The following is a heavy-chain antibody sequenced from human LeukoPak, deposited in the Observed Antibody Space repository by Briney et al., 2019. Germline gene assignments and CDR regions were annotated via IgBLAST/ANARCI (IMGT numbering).Heavy chain of an antibody. D-gene: IGHD6-6*01. J-gene: IGHJ4*02. CDR3: ARGSIAARFRR. CDR1: GGSFSGYY. V-gene: IGHV4-34*01. CDR2: INHSGST. Sequence: SETLSLTCAVYGGSFSGYYWSWIRQPPGKGLEWIGEINHSGSTNYNPSLKSRVTISVDTSKNQFSLKLSSVTAADTAVYYCARGSIAARFRRWGQGTLVTVSS.